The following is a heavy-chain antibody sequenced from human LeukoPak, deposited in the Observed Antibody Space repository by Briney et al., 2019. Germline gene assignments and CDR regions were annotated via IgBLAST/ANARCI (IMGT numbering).Heavy chain of an antibody. J-gene: IGHJ6*03. V-gene: IGHV1-2*02. CDR1: GYTFTGYY. D-gene: IGHD3-3*01. Sequence: ASVKVSCKASGYTFTGYYMHWVRQAPGQGLEWMGWINPNSGGTNYAQKFQGRVTMTRDTSISTAYMELSRLRSDDTAVYYCARDAGVIKPYYYYYYYMDVWGKGTMVTVSS. CDR2: INPNSGGT. CDR3: ARDAGVIKPYYYYYYYMDV.